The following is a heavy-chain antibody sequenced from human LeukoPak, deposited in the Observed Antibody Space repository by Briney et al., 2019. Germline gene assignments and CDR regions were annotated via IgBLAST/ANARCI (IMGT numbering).Heavy chain of an antibody. CDR2: IYYSGST. D-gene: IGHD3-16*02. CDR3: ARARYDYVWGSYRYTDVYYFDY. CDR1: GGSISSCY. V-gene: IGHV4-59*01. Sequence: SETLSLTCTVSGGSISSCYWSWIRQPPGKGLERIGYIYYSGSTNYNPSLKSRVTISVDTSKNQFSLKLSSVTAADTAVYYCARARYDYVWGSYRYTDVYYFDYWGQGTLVTVSS. J-gene: IGHJ4*02.